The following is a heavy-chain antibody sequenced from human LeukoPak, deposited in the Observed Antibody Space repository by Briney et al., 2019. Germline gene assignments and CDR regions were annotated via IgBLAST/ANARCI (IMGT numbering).Heavy chain of an antibody. Sequence: SETLSLTCTVSGGSISSSSYYWGWIRQPPGKGLEWIGSIYYSGSTYYNLSLKSRVTISVDTSKNQSSLKLSSVTAADTAVYYCARPRRQRNWFDPWGQGTLVTVSS. J-gene: IGHJ5*02. V-gene: IGHV4-39*01. CDR2: IYYSGST. CDR1: GGSISSSSYY. CDR3: ARPRRQRNWFDP. D-gene: IGHD6-25*01.